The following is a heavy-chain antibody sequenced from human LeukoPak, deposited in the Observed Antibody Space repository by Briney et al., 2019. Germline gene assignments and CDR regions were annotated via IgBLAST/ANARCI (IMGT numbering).Heavy chain of an antibody. CDR1: GFTFDDYA. CDR3: AKDSSGWPLFDY. CDR2: ISWNSYSI. D-gene: IGHD6-19*01. V-gene: IGHV3-9*03. J-gene: IGHJ4*02. Sequence: GGSLRLSCAASGFTFDDYAMHWVRQAPGKGLEWVSGISWNSYSIGYADSVKGRFTISRDNAKNSLYLQMNSLRAEDMAFYYCAKDSSGWPLFDYWGQGTLVTVSS.